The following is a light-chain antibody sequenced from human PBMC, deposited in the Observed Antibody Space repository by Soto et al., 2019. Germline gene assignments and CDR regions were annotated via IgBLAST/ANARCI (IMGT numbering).Light chain of an antibody. CDR2: ATS. CDR1: QSIGSH. Sequence: ETLMTQSPGTLSVSPGERVTLSCRASQSIGSHLAWDQQIPGQTPRLIMYATSVRATGVPARFSGSGSETEFTLTISSLQSEDFAVYYCQQYQDWPPITFGQGTKLEIK. V-gene: IGKV3-15*01. CDR3: QQYQDWPPIT. J-gene: IGKJ2*01.